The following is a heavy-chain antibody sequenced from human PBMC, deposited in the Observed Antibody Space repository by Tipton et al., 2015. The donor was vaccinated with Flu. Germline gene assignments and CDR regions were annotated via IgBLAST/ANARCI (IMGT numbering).Heavy chain of an antibody. CDR2: IPNSVRTSFTI. V-gene: IGHV3-48*03. J-gene: IGHJ6*03. CDR3: VRDGGRNGNMDV. D-gene: IGHD2-15*01. CDR1: GFAFKTYA. Sequence: SLRLSCDASGFAFKTYAMDWVRQAPGKGLEWVSYIPNSVRTSFTIYYADSVKGRFTISRDDAKNSLSLQMDSLRGEDTAVYYCVRDGGRNGNMDVWGKGTTVTVSS.